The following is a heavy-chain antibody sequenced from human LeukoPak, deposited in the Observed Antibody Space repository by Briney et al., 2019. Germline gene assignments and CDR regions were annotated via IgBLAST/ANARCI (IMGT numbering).Heavy chain of an antibody. V-gene: IGHV3-7*01. CDR2: IKQDGSEK. CDR1: GFTFISYW. D-gene: IGHD3-16*01. J-gene: IGHJ3*02. Sequence: GGSLRLSCATSGFTFISYWMSWVRQAPGKGLEWVANIKQDGSEKYYVDSVKGRFTISRDNAKNSLYLQMNSLRAEDTAVYYCARLGLPGGFFDIWGQGTMVTVSS. CDR3: ARLGLPGGFFDI.